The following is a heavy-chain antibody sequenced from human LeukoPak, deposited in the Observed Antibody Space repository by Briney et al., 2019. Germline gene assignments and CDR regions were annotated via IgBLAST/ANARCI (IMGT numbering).Heavy chain of an antibody. CDR1: GYTFTGYY. CDR3: ARVKYSGYDEDYYYGMDV. CDR2: INPNSGGT. D-gene: IGHD5-12*01. J-gene: IGHJ6*02. Sequence: ASVKVSCKASGYTFTGYYMHWVRQAPGQGLEWMGWINPNSGGTNYAQKFQGWVTMTRDTSISTAYTELSRLRSDDTAVYYCARVKYSGYDEDYYYGMDVWGQGTTVTVSS. V-gene: IGHV1-2*04.